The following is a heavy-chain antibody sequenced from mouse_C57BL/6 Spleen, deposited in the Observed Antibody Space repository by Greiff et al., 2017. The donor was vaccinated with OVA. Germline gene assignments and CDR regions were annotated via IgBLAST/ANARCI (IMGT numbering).Heavy chain of an antibody. V-gene: IGHV1-64*01. D-gene: IGHD1-1*01. CDR2: IHPNSGST. CDR1: GYTFTSYW. J-gene: IGHJ2*01. CDR3: ARFTTVVAERLDY. Sequence: QVQLQQPGAELVKPGASVKLSCKASGYTFTSYWMHWVKQRPGQGLEWIGMIHPNSGSTNYNEKFKSKATLTVDKSSSTAYMQLSSLTSEDSAVYYCARFTTVVAERLDYWGQGTTLTVSS.